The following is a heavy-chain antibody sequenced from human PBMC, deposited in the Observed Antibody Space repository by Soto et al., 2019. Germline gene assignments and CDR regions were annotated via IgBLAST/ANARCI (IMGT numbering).Heavy chain of an antibody. J-gene: IGHJ1*01. CDR3: AREEYSSWTGYLQH. CDR1: GFTFSSYG. Sequence: QVQLVESGGGVVQPGRSLRLSCAASGFTFSSYGMHWVRQAPGKGLEWVALIWYDGSNEYYVDSVKGRFTISRDNSKNTLFLQRNSLRAEDTAMYYCAREEYSSWTGYLQHWGRGTLGTVYS. V-gene: IGHV3-33*01. D-gene: IGHD6-19*01. CDR2: IWYDGSNE.